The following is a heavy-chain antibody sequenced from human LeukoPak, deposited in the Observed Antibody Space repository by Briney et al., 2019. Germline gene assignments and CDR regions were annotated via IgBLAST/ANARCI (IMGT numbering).Heavy chain of an antibody. CDR2: IYHSGST. CDR1: GYSISSGYY. J-gene: IGHJ4*02. V-gene: IGHV4-38-2*02. Sequence: PSETLSLTCTVSGYSISSGYYWGWIRQPPGKGLEWIGSIYHSGSTYYNPSLKSRVTISVDTSKNQFSLKLSSVTAADTAVYYCATYRGDYYDSRYYFDYWGQGTLVTVSS. D-gene: IGHD3-22*01. CDR3: ATYRGDYYDSRYYFDY.